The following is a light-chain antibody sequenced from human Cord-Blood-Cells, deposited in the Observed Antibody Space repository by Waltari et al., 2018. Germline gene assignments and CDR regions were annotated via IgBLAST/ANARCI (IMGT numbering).Light chain of an antibody. CDR2: GAS. Sequence: EIVMTQSPATLSVSPGERATPSCRASQSGSSNLTWYQQKPGQAPRLLIYGASTRATGIPARFSGSGSGTEFTLTISSLQSEDFAVYYCQQYNNWPLTFGGGTKVEIK. J-gene: IGKJ4*01. CDR1: QSGSSN. V-gene: IGKV3-15*01. CDR3: QQYNNWPLT.